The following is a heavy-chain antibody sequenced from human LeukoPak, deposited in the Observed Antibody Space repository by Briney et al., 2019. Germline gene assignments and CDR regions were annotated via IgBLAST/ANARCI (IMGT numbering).Heavy chain of an antibody. Sequence: PGGSLRLSCAASGFTFSSYWMSWVRQAPGKGLEWVANIKQDGSEKYYVDSVKGRFTISRDNAKNSLYLQMNSLRAEDTAVYYCARDGVAVAGTGMYYYYYYMDVWGKGTTVTISS. CDR2: IKQDGSEK. J-gene: IGHJ6*03. D-gene: IGHD6-19*01. V-gene: IGHV3-7*01. CDR3: ARDGVAVAGTGMYYYYYYMDV. CDR1: GFTFSSYW.